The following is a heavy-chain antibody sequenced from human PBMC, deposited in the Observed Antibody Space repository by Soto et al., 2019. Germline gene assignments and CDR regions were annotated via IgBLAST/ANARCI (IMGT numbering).Heavy chain of an antibody. CDR1: GDSLTSHSYY. CDR3: ARVPYYDPGDYKLIGYFDS. D-gene: IGHD3-22*01. V-gene: IGHV4-61*01. Sequence: SETLSLTCTVSGDSLTSHSYYWTWVRQPPGKGLEWIGNIYYTGNANYNPSLTGRVTLSVDTSRNQFSLRLTSVTTADTAVYYCARVPYYDPGDYKLIGYFDSWGQGTLVTVSS. CDR2: IYYTGNA. J-gene: IGHJ4*02.